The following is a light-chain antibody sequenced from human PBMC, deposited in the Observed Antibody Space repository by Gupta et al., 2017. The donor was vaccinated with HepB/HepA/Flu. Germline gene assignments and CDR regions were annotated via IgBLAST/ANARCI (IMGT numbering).Light chain of an antibody. J-gene: IGKJ1*01. V-gene: IGKV4-1*01. CDR1: QSVLYSSNNRNN. CDR2: WAS. Sequence: DIVLTQSPDFLAVSLGERATINCKSSQSVLYSSNNRNNLVWYQQKPGQPPRLLIYWASTRGSGVTDRFSGSGSGTDFTLTISSLQAEDVAVYYCQQYYSTPWTFGRGTKVEIK. CDR3: QQYYSTPWT.